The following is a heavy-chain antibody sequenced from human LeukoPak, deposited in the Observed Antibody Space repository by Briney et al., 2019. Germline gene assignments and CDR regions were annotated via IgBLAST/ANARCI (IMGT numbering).Heavy chain of an antibody. D-gene: IGHD6-13*01. CDR1: GYSISSGYY. CDR3: ARLVVSTWYHEVLLGRDY. CDR2: IYYSGST. J-gene: IGHJ4*02. Sequence: SETLSLTCTVSGYSISSGYYWGWIRQPPGKGLECIGNIYYSGSTYYNPSLKSRVTISVDTSKNQFSLKLSSVTAADTAVYYCARLVVSTWYHEVLLGRDYWGQGTLVTVSS. V-gene: IGHV4-38-2*02.